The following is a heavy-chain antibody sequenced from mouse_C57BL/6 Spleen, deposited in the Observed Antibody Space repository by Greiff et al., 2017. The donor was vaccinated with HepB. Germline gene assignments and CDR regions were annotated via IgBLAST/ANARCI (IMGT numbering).Heavy chain of an antibody. CDR3: ARDDYDEVDY. D-gene: IGHD2-4*01. Sequence: EVKVVESGPELVKPGDSVKISCKASGYSFTGYFMNWVMQSHGKSLEWIGRINPYNGDTFYNQKFKGKATLTVDKSSSTAHMELRSLTSEDSAVYYCARDDYDEVDYWGQGTTLTVSS. CDR1: GYSFTGYF. CDR2: INPYNGDT. J-gene: IGHJ2*01. V-gene: IGHV1-20*01.